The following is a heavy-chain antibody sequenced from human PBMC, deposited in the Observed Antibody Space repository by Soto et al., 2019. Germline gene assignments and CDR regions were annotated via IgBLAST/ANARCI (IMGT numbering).Heavy chain of an antibody. CDR3: ARGVLLWFGELLRGYYYMDV. J-gene: IGHJ6*03. CDR2: IYYSGST. V-gene: IGHV4-59*01. D-gene: IGHD3-10*01. Sequence: PSETLSLTCTVSGGSISSYYWSWVRQPPGKGLEWIGYIYYSGSTNYNPSLNSRVTISVDTSKNQFSLKLSSVTAADTAVYYCARGVLLWFGELLRGYYYMDVWGKGTTVTVSS. CDR1: GGSISSYY.